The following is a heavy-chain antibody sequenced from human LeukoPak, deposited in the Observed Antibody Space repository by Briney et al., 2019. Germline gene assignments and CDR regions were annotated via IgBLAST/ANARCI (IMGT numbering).Heavy chain of an antibody. D-gene: IGHD6-13*01. Sequence: GGSLRLSCAASGFTFSNAWMSWVRQAPGKGLEWVGRIKSKADGGTADYAAPVKGRFTISRDDSKNTLYLQMNSLKTEDTAVYYCTTEVWAAADTGKQSFVDYWGQGALVTVSS. J-gene: IGHJ4*01. CDR1: GFTFSNAW. V-gene: IGHV3-15*01. CDR3: TTEVWAAADTGKQSFVDY. CDR2: IKSKADGGTA.